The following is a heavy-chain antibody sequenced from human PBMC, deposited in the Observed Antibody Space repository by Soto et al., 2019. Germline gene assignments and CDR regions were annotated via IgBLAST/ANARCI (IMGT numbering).Heavy chain of an antibody. D-gene: IGHD2-15*01. CDR1: GFTFSSYG. Sequence: GGSLRLSCAASGFTFSSYGMHWVRQAPGKGLEWVAVIWYDGSNKYYADSVKGRFTISRDNSKNTLYLQMNSLRAEDTAVYYCARDRYCSGGSCYSTYYYHPGMDVCGQGTTVTVSS. CDR2: IWYDGSNK. CDR3: ARDRYCSGGSCYSTYYYHPGMDV. V-gene: IGHV3-33*01. J-gene: IGHJ6*02.